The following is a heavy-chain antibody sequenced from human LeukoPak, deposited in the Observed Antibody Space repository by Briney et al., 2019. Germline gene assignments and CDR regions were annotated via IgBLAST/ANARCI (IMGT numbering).Heavy chain of an antibody. D-gene: IGHD5-18*01. CDR1: GFTFSGYW. J-gene: IGHJ4*02. V-gene: IGHV3-7*03. CDR3: ARDRSQLWFGDY. Sequence: GGSLRLSCAASGFTFSGYWMSWVRQAPGKGLEWVANIKQDGSEKYYVDSVKGRFTISRDNAKNSLYLQMNSLRAEDTAVYYCARDRSQLWFGDYWGQGTLVTVSS. CDR2: IKQDGSEK.